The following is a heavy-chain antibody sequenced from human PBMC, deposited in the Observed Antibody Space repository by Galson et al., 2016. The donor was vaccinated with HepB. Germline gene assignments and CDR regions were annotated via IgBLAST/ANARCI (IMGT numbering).Heavy chain of an antibody. Sequence: QSGAEVKKPGASVKVSCKASGYTFTSYGISWVRQAPGQGLEWMGWISAYNGNTYYAQKLQGRVTMTTDTSTSTAYMELTSLTSDATAIYYCATSTGYRSGWGAFDIWGQGTMVTVSS. CDR1: GYTFTSYG. CDR2: ISAYNGNT. D-gene: IGHD6-25*01. J-gene: IGHJ3*02. CDR3: ATSTGYRSGWGAFDI. V-gene: IGHV1-18*01.